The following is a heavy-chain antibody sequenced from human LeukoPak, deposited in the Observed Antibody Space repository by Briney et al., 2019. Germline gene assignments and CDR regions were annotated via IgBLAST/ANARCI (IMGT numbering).Heavy chain of an antibody. J-gene: IGHJ4*02. CDR1: GVTSSSYA. Sequence: SLKVSCKAAGVTSSSYAISCVRQAHGEWLDCLGRIIPILGIANYAQKFQGRVTITADTSASTAYMELSSLRSEDTAVYYCARGAYYYDSSGYNDYWGQGTLVTVSS. D-gene: IGHD3-22*01. CDR2: IIPILGIA. V-gene: IGHV1-69*04. CDR3: ARGAYYYDSSGYNDY.